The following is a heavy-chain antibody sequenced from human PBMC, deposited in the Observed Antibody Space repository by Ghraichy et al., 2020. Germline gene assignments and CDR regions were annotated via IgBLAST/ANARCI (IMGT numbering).Heavy chain of an antibody. D-gene: IGHD3-10*01. Sequence: SETLSLTCAVYGGSFSGYYWSWIRQPPGKGLEWIGEINHSGSTNYNPSLKSRVTISVDTSKNQFSLKLSSVTAADTAVYYCARAKIPGYTMVRGVMRVDAFDIWGQGTMVTVSS. J-gene: IGHJ3*02. CDR3: ARAKIPGYTMVRGVMRVDAFDI. CDR1: GGSFSGYY. CDR2: INHSGST. V-gene: IGHV4-34*01.